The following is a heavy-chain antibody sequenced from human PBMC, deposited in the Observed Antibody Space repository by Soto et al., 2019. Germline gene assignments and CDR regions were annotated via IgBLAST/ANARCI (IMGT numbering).Heavy chain of an antibody. J-gene: IGHJ4*02. CDR1: GFNFGAYA. CDR3: TRSMAIDFDS. Sequence: HPGGSLRLSCSASGFNFGAYAMSWVRQAPGKGLEWVGFIRRKGYGGTTNYAASVKGRFTISRDDSKSIAYLQMNSLKIEDTAIYYCTRSMAIDFDSWGQGTLVTVSS. CDR2: IRRKGYGGTT. V-gene: IGHV3-49*04. D-gene: IGHD3-10*01.